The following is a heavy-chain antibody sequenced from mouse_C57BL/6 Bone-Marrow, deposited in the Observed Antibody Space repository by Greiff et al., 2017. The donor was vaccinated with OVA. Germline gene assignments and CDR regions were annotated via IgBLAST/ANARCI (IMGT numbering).Heavy chain of an antibody. V-gene: IGHV1-15*01. CDR1: GYTFTDYE. CDR3: TSGTTGDY. D-gene: IGHD1-1*01. J-gene: IGHJ2*01. CDR2: IDPETGGT. Sequence: LVESGAELVRPGASVTLSCKASGYTFTDYEMHWVKQTPVHGLEWIGAIDPETGGTAYNQKFKGKAILTADKSSSTAYMELRSLTSEDSAVYYCTSGTTGDYWGQGTTLTVSS.